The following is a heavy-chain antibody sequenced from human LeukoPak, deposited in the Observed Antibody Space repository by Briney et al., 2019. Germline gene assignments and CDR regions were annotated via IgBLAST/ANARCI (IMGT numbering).Heavy chain of an antibody. CDR3: ARAVSHYDSRGPLDY. V-gene: IGHV1-2*02. CDR2: INPNSGGT. CDR1: GYTFTGYY. Sequence: GASVKVSCKASGYTFTGYYMHWVRQAPGQGLEWMGWINPNSGGTNYAQKFQGRVTMTRDTSISTAYMELSRLRSDDTAVYYCARAVSHYDSRGPLDYWGQGTLVTVSS. J-gene: IGHJ4*02. D-gene: IGHD3-22*01.